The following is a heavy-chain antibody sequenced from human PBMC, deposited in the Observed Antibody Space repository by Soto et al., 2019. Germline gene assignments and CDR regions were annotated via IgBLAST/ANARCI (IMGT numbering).Heavy chain of an antibody. CDR1: GGNPRPSA. J-gene: IGHJ6*02. Sequence: SVKVSCKASGGNPRPSAISWVRQAPVQVLEWMGGIIPVFGIISYAQNFQGRVTITADESTSTAYMELSSLRVEDTAVYFCAGGRIVVAGSSAYYGMDVWGQGTAVTVSS. CDR3: AGGRIVVAGSSAYYGMDV. D-gene: IGHD6-19*01. V-gene: IGHV1-69*13. CDR2: IIPVFGII.